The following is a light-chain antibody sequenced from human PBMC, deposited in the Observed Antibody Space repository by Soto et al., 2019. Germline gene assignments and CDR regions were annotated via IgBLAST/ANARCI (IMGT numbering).Light chain of an antibody. CDR3: SSYTNINTRACV. J-gene: IGLJ1*01. CDR2: EVT. CDR1: SGDIGSYNR. V-gene: IGLV2-14*01. Sequence: QSVLTQPASVSGSPGQSITISCIGTSGDIGSYNRVSWYQQHPGKAPKLIIYEVTDRPSGVSNRFSGSKSGNTASLTISGLQAEDEAEYYCSSYTNINTRACVFGTGTQLTVL.